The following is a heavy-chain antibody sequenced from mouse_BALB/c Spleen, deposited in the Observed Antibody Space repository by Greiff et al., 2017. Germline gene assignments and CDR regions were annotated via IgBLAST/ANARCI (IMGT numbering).Heavy chain of an antibody. J-gene: IGHJ1*01. CDR3: ASYGNYGYFDD. V-gene: IGHV1-14*01. D-gene: IGHD2-1*01. CDR1: GYTFTSYV. Sequence: EVKLMESGPELVKPGASVKMSCKASGYTFTSYVMHWVKQKPGQGLEWIGYINPYNDGTKYNEKFKGKATLTSDKSSSTAYMELSSLTSEDSAVYYCASYGNYGYFDDWGEGTTVTVSS. CDR2: INPYNDGT.